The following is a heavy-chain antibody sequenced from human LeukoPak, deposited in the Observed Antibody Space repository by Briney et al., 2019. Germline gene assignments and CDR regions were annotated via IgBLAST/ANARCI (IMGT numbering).Heavy chain of an antibody. V-gene: IGHV4-34*01. D-gene: IGHD2-2*01. CDR3: AGRKVPPVSWRYYYLGLDV. CDR1: GESFTGYY. J-gene: IGHJ6*04. Sequence: SETLSLTCAVYGESFTGYYWSWIRQPPGKGLGWIAEINHSGTTNDNPSLRSRITISVDTSKNQFSLNLTSVTAADTAVYYCAGRKVPPVSWRYYYLGLDVWGNGTTVTVSS. CDR2: INHSGTT.